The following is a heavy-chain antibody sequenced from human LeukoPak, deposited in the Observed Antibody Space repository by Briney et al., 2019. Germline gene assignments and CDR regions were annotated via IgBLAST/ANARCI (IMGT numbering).Heavy chain of an antibody. CDR3: ARDGGSYLQPTDY. Sequence: RGSLRLSCAASGFTFTTYAMSWVRQAPGKGLEWVSSITGSGDSTYYADSVKGRFTISRDNSKNTLYLQMNSLRAEDTAVYHCARDGGSYLQPTDYWGQGTLVTVSS. CDR1: GFTFTTYA. J-gene: IGHJ4*02. CDR2: ITGSGDST. V-gene: IGHV3-23*01. D-gene: IGHD1-26*01.